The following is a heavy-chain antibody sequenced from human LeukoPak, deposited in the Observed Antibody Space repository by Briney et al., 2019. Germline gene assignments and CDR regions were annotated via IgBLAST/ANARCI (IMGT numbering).Heavy chain of an antibody. CDR1: GFTFNNYA. Sequence: GGSLTLSCAASGFTFNNYAMSGVRQAPGKGLEWVSGISETGGTTWHADSVKGRLTISRDNSKNTLYLQMNTLRAEDTAVYYCAKDYRGRDSLFDYWGQGTLVIVSS. D-gene: IGHD3-10*01. CDR3: AKDYRGRDSLFDY. CDR2: ISETGGTT. V-gene: IGHV3-23*01. J-gene: IGHJ4*02.